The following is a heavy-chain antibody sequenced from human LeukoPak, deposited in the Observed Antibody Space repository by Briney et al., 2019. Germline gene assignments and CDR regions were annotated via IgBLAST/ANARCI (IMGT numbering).Heavy chain of an antibody. CDR2: ISGSGGST. CDR3: AKDLYCSSTSCYMDV. V-gene: IGHV3-23*01. J-gene: IGHJ6*03. Sequence: GGSLRLSCAASGFTFSSHAMSWVRQAPGKGLEWVSAISGSGGSTYYADSVKGRFTISRDNSKNTLYLQMNSLRAEDTAVYYCAKDLYCSSTSCYMDVWGKGTTVTVSS. D-gene: IGHD2-2*01. CDR1: GFTFSSHA.